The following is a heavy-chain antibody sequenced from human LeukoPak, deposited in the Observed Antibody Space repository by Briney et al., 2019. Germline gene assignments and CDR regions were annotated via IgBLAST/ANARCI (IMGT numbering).Heavy chain of an antibody. CDR2: ISSSGNTI. J-gene: IGHJ3*02. CDR1: EFTFTSYE. Sequence: GGSLRLSCAASEFTFTSYELNWVRQAPGKGLEWVSYISSSGNTISYADSVKGRFTISRDNAKNSLYLQVISLRAEDTAVYYCARDKTPYCGGECFAFDIWGQGTMVTVSS. D-gene: IGHD2-21*01. V-gene: IGHV3-48*03. CDR3: ARDKTPYCGGECFAFDI.